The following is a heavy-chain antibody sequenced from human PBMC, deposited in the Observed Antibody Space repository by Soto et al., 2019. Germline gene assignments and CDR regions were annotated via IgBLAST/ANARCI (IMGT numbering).Heavy chain of an antibody. V-gene: IGHV1-69*13. CDR2: IIPIFGTA. CDR3: ARGNKVLRFLEWPHYYYGMDV. CDR1: GGTFSSYA. D-gene: IGHD3-3*01. J-gene: IGHJ6*02. Sequence: SVKVSCKASGGTFSSYAISWVRQAPGQGLEWMGGIIPIFGTANYAQKFQGRVTITADESTSTAYMELSSLRSEDTAVYYCARGNKVLRFLEWPHYYYGMDVWGQGXTVTVYS.